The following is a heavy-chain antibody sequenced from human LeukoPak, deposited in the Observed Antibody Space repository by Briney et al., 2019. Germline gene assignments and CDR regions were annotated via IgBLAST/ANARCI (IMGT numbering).Heavy chain of an antibody. D-gene: IGHD3-9*01. J-gene: IGHJ3*02. Sequence: SVKVSCKASGGTFSSYAISWVRQAPGQGFEWMGGIIPIFGTANYAQKFQGRVTITADKSTSTAYMELSSLRSEDTAVYYCARVVRYFDWLAEAFDIWGQGTMVTVSS. V-gene: IGHV1-69*06. CDR2: IIPIFGTA. CDR3: ARVVRYFDWLAEAFDI. CDR1: GGTFSSYA.